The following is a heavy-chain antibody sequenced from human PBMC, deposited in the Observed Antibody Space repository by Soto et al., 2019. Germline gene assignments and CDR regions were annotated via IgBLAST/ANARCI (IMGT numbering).Heavy chain of an antibody. V-gene: IGHV4-34*01. D-gene: IGHD1-26*01. CDR1: GGSFSGYY. CDR3: ARDMHAGSTHYFDP. Sequence: SETLSLTCAVYGGSFSGYYWSWIRQPPGKGLEWIGEINHSGSTNYNPSLKSRVTISVDTSKNQFSLKLSSVTAADTAVYYCARDMHAGSTHYFDPWGQGTLVTVSS. J-gene: IGHJ5*02. CDR2: INHSGST.